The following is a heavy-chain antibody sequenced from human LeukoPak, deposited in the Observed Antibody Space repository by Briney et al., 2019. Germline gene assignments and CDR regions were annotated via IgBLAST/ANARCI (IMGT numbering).Heavy chain of an antibody. D-gene: IGHD3-10*01. CDR3: AGNSMVRGVIFDP. J-gene: IGHJ5*02. Sequence: GGSLRLSCAASGFTFSSYAMSWVRQAPGKGLEWVSAISGSGGSTYYADSVKGRFTISGDNSKNTLYLQMNSLRAEDTAVYYCAGNSMVRGVIFDPWGQGTLVTVSS. CDR1: GFTFSSYA. CDR2: ISGSGGST. V-gene: IGHV3-23*01.